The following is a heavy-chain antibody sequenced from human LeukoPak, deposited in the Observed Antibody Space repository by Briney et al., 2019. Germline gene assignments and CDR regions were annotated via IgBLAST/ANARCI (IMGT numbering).Heavy chain of an antibody. CDR1: GGSISSGYS. CDR2: IYFSGTT. V-gene: IGHV4-39*01. Sequence: SETLSLTCTVSGGSISSGYSWGWIRQPPGRGLAWIGSIYFSGTTYYNPSLKSRVTISVDTSRNQFSLKLNSVTAADTAIYYCVRHLGANTWMGNWFDPWGQGTLVTVSS. D-gene: IGHD1-1*01. J-gene: IGHJ5*02. CDR3: VRHLGANTWMGNWFDP.